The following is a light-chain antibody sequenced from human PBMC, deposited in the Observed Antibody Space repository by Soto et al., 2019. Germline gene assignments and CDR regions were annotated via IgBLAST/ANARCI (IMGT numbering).Light chain of an antibody. V-gene: IGLV1-44*01. CDR3: AAWDDSLNGL. CDR2: RNN. J-gene: IGLJ2*01. Sequence: QSVLTQPPSASGTPGQRVTISCSGRSSNIGSNSVNWFQQFPGTAPKLLIYRNNQRPSGVPDRFSGSKSGTSASLAISGLQSEDEADYYCAAWDDSLNGLFGGGTQLTVL. CDR1: SSNIGSNS.